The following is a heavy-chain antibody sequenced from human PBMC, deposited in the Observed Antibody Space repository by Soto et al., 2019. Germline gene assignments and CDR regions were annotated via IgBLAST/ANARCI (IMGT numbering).Heavy chain of an antibody. D-gene: IGHD2-15*01. CDR2: ISSSSSTI. CDR1: GFVFSTYS. Sequence: EVQLVESGGGLVQPGGSLRLSCAASGFVFSTYSMNWVRQAPGKGLEWVSYISSSSSTIYYADSVQGRFTISRDNAKNSLYLQVNSLRDEDTAVYSCARPAGRVDYFDYWGQGTLVTVSS. V-gene: IGHV3-48*02. CDR3: ARPAGRVDYFDY. J-gene: IGHJ4*02.